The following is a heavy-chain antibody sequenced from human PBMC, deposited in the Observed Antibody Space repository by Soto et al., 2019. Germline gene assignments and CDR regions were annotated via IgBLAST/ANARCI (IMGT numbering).Heavy chain of an antibody. V-gene: IGHV4-30-4*01. CDR1: GGSISSGDYY. CDR2: IYYSGST. J-gene: IGHJ4*02. Sequence: SETLSLTCTVSGGSISSGDYYWSWIRQPPGKGLEWIGYIYYSGSTYYNPSLKSRVTISVDTSKNQFSLKLSSVTAADTAVYYCARDRPDYDILTGYARVGYFDYWGQGTLVTVSS. D-gene: IGHD3-9*01. CDR3: ARDRPDYDILTGYARVGYFDY.